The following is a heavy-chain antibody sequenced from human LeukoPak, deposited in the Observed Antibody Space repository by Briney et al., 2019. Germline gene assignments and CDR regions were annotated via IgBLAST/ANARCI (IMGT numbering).Heavy chain of an antibody. CDR2: IYYSGST. J-gene: IGHJ5*02. V-gene: IGHV4-39*01. Sequence: SETLSLTCTVSGGSISSSSYYWGWIRQPPGKGLEWIGSIYYSGSTYYNPSLKSRVTISVDTSKNQFSLKLSSVTAADTAVYYCARHLVPGWQQLAPLNWFDPWGQGTLVTVSS. CDR3: ARHLVPGWQQLAPLNWFDP. CDR1: GGSISSSSYY. D-gene: IGHD6-13*01.